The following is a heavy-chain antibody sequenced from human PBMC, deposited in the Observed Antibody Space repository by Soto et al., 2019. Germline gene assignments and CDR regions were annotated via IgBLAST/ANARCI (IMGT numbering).Heavy chain of an antibody. Sequence: GASVKVSCKASGGTFSSYAISWVRQAPGQGLEWMGGIIPIFGTANYAQKFQGRVTITADESTSTAYMELSSLRSEDTAVYYCASRHLTGRFDYYYGMDAWGQGTTVTVSS. CDR1: GGTFSSYA. CDR3: ASRHLTGRFDYYYGMDA. D-gene: IGHD3-10*01. V-gene: IGHV1-69*13. CDR2: IIPIFGTA. J-gene: IGHJ6*02.